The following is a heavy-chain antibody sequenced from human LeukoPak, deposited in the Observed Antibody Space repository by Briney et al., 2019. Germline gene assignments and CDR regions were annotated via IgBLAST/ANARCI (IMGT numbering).Heavy chain of an antibody. D-gene: IGHD3-22*01. CDR2: ISGSGGST. CDR3: AKDWGVTYYYDSSGYLRGY. CDR1: GFTFSSYS. Sequence: PGGSLRLSCAASGFTFSSYSINWARQAPGEGLEWVSCISGSGGSTYYADSVKGRFTISRDNSKNTLYLQMNSLRAEDTAVYYCAKDWGVTYYYDSSGYLRGYWGQGTLVTVSS. V-gene: IGHV3-23*01. J-gene: IGHJ4*02.